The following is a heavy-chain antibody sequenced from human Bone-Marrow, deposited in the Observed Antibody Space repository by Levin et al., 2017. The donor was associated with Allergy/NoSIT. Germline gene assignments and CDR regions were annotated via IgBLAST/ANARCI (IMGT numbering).Heavy chain of an antibody. D-gene: IGHD3-22*01. CDR2: ISHSGST. CDR1: GGSVSSGDCQ. J-gene: IGHJ4*02. CDR3: ARDYYDSRGSYFRTFDY. V-gene: IGHV4-30-4*01. Sequence: SETLSLTCTVSGGSVSSGDCQWTWIRQSPGQGLEWIGSISHSGSTYYNPSLKSRISISVDASKNQFSLKLSSVTASDTAVYYCARDYYDSRGSYFRTFDYWGQGSLVTVSS.